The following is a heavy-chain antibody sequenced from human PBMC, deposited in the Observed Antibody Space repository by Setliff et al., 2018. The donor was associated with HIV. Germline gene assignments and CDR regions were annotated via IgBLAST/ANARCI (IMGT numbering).Heavy chain of an antibody. Sequence: SETLSLTCTVSGGPISRYYWSWIRQPPGKGLEWIAYIFYRGSTNYNPSLKSRVKISVDTSKNQFSLDLSSVTAADTAVYYCASLFHDTSAPWLNYFDHWGQGTLVTVSS. CDR1: GGPISRYY. D-gene: IGHD3-22*01. CDR2: IFYRGST. V-gene: IGHV4-59*08. CDR3: ASLFHDTSAPWLNYFDH. J-gene: IGHJ4*02.